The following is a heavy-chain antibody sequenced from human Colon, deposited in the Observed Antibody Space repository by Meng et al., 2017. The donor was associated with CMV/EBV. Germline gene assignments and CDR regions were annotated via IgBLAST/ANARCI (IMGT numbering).Heavy chain of an antibody. V-gene: IGHV1-18*01. J-gene: IGHJ4*02. CDR2: SSPYNGDT. CDR3: ARELARGGY. CDR1: GYTFTNFG. Sequence: VQLVPSGAEVKKSGGSVKVSCKTSGYTFTNFGISGVRQAPGQGLEWMAYSSPYNGDTNYAQRFQGRVALTTDTSTSTVYMELGSLTSDDTAMYYCARELARGGYWGQGTLVTVSS.